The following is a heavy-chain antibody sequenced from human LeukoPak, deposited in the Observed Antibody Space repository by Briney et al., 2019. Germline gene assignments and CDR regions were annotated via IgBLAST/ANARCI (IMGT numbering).Heavy chain of an antibody. CDR3: AGLLSGGYNFKGGLPY. V-gene: IGHV5-51*01. J-gene: IGHJ4*02. CDR2: IYPGDSDT. Sequence: GESLKISCKGSGYSFTSYWIGWVRQMPGKGLEWMGIIYPGDSDTRYSPSFQGQVTISADKSISTAYLQWSSLKASDTAIYYCAGLLSGGYNFKGGLPYWGQGTLVTVSS. CDR1: GYSFTSYW. D-gene: IGHD5-24*01.